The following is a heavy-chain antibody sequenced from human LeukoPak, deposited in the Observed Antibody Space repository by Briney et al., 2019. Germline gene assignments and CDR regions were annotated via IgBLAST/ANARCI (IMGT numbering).Heavy chain of an antibody. J-gene: IGHJ4*02. D-gene: IGHD3-16*01. CDR3: AKVTGGDMITYGGLDY. CDR2: ISGNGDIT. Sequence: GGSLRLSCEASGFTFSSYAMSWVRQAPGKGLEWVSAISGNGDITYYTDSVKGRFTISRDNSKNTLYLQMNSLRAEDTAVYYCAKVTGGDMITYGGLDYWGQGTLVTVSS. CDR1: GFTFSSYA. V-gene: IGHV3-23*01.